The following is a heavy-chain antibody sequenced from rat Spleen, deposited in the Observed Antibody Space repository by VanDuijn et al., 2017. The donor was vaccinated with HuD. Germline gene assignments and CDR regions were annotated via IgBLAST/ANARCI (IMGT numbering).Heavy chain of an antibody. CDR3: ARHRTPY. V-gene: IGHV5S10*01. Sequence: EVQLVESGGGLVQPGRSLKLSCAASEFTFSDYNMAWVRQAPKKGLEWVATIIYDGSGTYYRDSVKGRFTISTDNAQNILYLQMDSLRSEDTATYYCARHRTPYWGQGVIVTVSS. D-gene: IGHD3-1*01. CDR2: IIYDGSGT. J-gene: IGHJ2*01. CDR1: EFTFSDYN.